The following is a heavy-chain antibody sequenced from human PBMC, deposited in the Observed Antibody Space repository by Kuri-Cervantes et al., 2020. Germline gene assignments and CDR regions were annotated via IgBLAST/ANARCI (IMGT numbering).Heavy chain of an antibody. Sequence: SGPTLVKPTQTLTLTCTVPGFSLSNARMGVSWIRQPPGKALEWLAHIFSNDEKSYSTSLKSRLTISKDTSKSRVVLTMTNMDPVDTATYYCARIHDYGSKRFDPWGQGTLVTVSS. CDR2: IFSNDEK. CDR1: GFSLSNARMG. V-gene: IGHV2-26*01. D-gene: IGHD4-17*01. CDR3: ARIHDYGSKRFDP. J-gene: IGHJ5*02.